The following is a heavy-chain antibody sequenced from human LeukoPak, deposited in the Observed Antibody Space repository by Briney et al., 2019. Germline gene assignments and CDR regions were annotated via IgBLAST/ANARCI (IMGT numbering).Heavy chain of an antibody. D-gene: IGHD2-2*01. CDR3: VFSVRGVVPAAMDY. J-gene: IGHJ4*02. Sequence: GGSLRLSCTASGFTFSSYAMSWVRQAPGKGLEWVSDISGSGESTCYADSVKGRFTISRDNSKNTLHLQMNSLRAEDTAVYYCVFSVRGVVPAAMDYWGQGTLVTVSS. V-gene: IGHV3-23*01. CDR1: GFTFSSYA. CDR2: ISGSGEST.